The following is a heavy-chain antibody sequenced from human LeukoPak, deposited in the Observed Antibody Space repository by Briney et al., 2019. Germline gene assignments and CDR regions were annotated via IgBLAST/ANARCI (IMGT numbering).Heavy chain of an antibody. J-gene: IGHJ6*02. CDR3: ARSFGAGLGQRFNLYGMDV. Sequence: ASVKVSCKASGYTFTSYYMHWVRQAPGQGLEWMGIINPSGGSTSYAQKFQGRVTMTRDTSTSTVYMELNSLRSEDTAVYYCARSFGAGLGQRFNLYGMDVWGQGTTVTVSS. V-gene: IGHV1-46*01. CDR1: GYTFTSYY. D-gene: IGHD5-12*01. CDR2: INPSGGST.